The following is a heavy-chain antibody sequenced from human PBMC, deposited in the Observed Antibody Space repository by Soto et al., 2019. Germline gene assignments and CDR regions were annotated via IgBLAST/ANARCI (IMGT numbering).Heavy chain of an antibody. Sequence: KPSETLSLTCTVSGGSVSSGSYYWSWIRQPPGKGLEWIGYIYYSGSTNYNPSLKSRVTISVDTSKNQFSLKLSSVTAADTAVYYCASLFNTRRAYYGMDVWGQGTTVTLSS. V-gene: IGHV4-61*01. J-gene: IGHJ6*02. CDR1: GGSVSSGSYY. CDR2: IYYSGST. CDR3: ASLFNTRRAYYGMDV.